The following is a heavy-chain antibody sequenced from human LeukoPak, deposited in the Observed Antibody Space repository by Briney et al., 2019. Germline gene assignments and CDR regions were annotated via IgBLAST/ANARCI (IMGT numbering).Heavy chain of an antibody. J-gene: IGHJ4*02. Sequence: GGSLRLSCAASGLTFSWNGMHWVRQAPGKGLEWLAFIQYDGSSKYYADSVKGRFTISRDNSKNTLYLQMNSLRAEDTAVYYCAKDLTGPYFDWLLIDSFDYWGQGTLVTVSS. CDR1: GLTFSWNG. CDR3: AKDLTGPYFDWLLIDSFDY. V-gene: IGHV3-30*02. CDR2: IQYDGSSK. D-gene: IGHD3-9*01.